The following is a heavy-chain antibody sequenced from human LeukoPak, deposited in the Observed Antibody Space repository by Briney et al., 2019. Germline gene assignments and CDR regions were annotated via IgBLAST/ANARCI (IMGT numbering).Heavy chain of an antibody. CDR3: ARGQFWSGYSI. V-gene: IGHV4-34*01. Sequence: SETLSLTCAVSGGSFSGYYWSWIRQPPGKGLEWIGEINHRRSTNYNPSLKSRVTMSVDTSKNQFSLNLSSVTAADTAVYYCARGQFWSGYSIWGQGTLVTASS. CDR1: GGSFSGYY. CDR2: INHRRST. D-gene: IGHD3-3*02. J-gene: IGHJ4*02.